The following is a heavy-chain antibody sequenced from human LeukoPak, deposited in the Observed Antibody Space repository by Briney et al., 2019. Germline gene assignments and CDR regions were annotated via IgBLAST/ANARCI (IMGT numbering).Heavy chain of an antibody. CDR3: ARGGGNRHFDS. V-gene: IGHV4-4*07. CDR2: IHTTGST. D-gene: IGHD2-15*01. Sequence: SETLSLTCSVSVGVTTYDYWNWIRQPAGKAPEWIGRIHTTGSTNYNPSLKSRLTVTLDKSKKQFSLKVTSMAAADTALYYCARGGGNRHFDSWGQGILVTVSS. CDR1: VGVTTYDY. J-gene: IGHJ4*02.